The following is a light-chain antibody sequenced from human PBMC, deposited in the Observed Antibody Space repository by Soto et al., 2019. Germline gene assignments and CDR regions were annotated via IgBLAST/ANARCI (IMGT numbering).Light chain of an antibody. CDR2: QDD. Sequence: SYELTQPPSVSVSPGQTANITCSGDKMGEKFVSWYQQKAGQSPVMVIYQDDKRPSGIPERFSCSKSGNTATLTISGTQAMDEADYYCQAWDSPSGVFGGGTKLTVL. CDR1: KMGEKF. V-gene: IGLV3-1*01. J-gene: IGLJ3*02. CDR3: QAWDSPSGV.